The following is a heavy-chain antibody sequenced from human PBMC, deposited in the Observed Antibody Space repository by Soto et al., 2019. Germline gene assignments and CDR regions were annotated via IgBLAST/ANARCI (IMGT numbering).Heavy chain of an antibody. V-gene: IGHV3-33*01. CDR2: IWYDGSNK. J-gene: IGHJ4*02. D-gene: IGHD3-22*01. CDR3: AIAHYYDSSPLDY. Sequence: QVQLVESGGGVVQPGRSLRLSCAASGFTFSSSVMHWVRQAPGKGLEWVAVIWYDGSNKYYAESVKGRFTISRDNSKNTLYLQMNSLRAEDTAVYYCAIAHYYDSSPLDYWGQGTLVTVSS. CDR1: GFTFSSSV.